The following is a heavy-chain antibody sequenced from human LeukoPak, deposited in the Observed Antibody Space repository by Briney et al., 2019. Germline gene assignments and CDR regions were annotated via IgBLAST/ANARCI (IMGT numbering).Heavy chain of an antibody. CDR1: GGTFSSYA. CDR2: IIPIFGTA. D-gene: IGHD3-10*01. V-gene: IGHV1-69*13. Sequence: SVKVSCKASGGTFSSYAISWVRQAPGQGLEWMGGIIPIFGTANYAQKFQGRVTITADESTSTAYMELRSLRSEDTAVYYCARAGERYYGSGSYPVYYYYYMDVWGKGTTVTVSS. CDR3: ARAGERYYGSGSYPVYYYYYMDV. J-gene: IGHJ6*03.